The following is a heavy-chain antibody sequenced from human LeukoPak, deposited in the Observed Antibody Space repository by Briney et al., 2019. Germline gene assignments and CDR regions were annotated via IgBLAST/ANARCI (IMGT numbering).Heavy chain of an antibody. J-gene: IGHJ4*02. CDR3: ARGSPPRRNYDSRGYYSYYFDY. D-gene: IGHD3-22*01. Sequence: ASVKVSCKASGYTFTSHDINWVRQATGQGLEWMGWMNPNSGNTGYAQKFQGRVTITRNNSISTVYMELRSLRSDDTAVYYCARGSPPRRNYDSRGYYSYYFDYWGQGTLVTVSS. CDR1: GYTFTSHD. V-gene: IGHV1-8*03. CDR2: MNPNSGNT.